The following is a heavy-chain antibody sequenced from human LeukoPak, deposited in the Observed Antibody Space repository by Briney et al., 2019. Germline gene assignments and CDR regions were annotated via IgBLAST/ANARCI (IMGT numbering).Heavy chain of an antibody. V-gene: IGHV1-8*01. Sequence: ASVKVSCKASGYTFTSYDINWVRQATGQGLEWMGWMNPNSGNTGYAQKFQGRVTMTRNTSISTAYMELSSLRSEDTAVYYCARGLDDIVTYYMDVWGKGTTVTVSS. CDR3: ARGLDDIVTYYMDV. D-gene: IGHD3-9*01. CDR2: MNPNSGNT. J-gene: IGHJ6*03. CDR1: GYTFTSYD.